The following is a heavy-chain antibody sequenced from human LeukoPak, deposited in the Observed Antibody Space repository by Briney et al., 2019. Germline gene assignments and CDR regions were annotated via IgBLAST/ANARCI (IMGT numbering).Heavy chain of an antibody. CDR3: ATTYLRGYSYGYGDY. Sequence: GGSLRLSCAASGFTFSSYSMNWVRQAPGEGLEWVSSISSSSSCIYYADSVKGRFTISRDNAKNSLYLQMNSLRAEDTAVYYCATTYLRGYSYGYGDYWGQGTLVTVSS. J-gene: IGHJ4*02. CDR1: GFTFSSYS. CDR2: ISSSSSCI. V-gene: IGHV3-21*01. D-gene: IGHD5-18*01.